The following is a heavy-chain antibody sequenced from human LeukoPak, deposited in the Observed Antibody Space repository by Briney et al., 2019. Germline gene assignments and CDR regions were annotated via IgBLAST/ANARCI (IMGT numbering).Heavy chain of an antibody. J-gene: IGHJ4*02. CDR1: GFTFSNYG. Sequence: PGGSLRLSCAASGFTFSNYGMHWVRQAPGKGLEWVSFIRYDGSSKYYADSVKGRFTIPRDNSKSTLYLHMTSLRVEDTAVYYCAKGTNDPSAYHIDYWGQGTLLTVSS. CDR3: AKGTNDPSAYHIDY. D-gene: IGHD3-22*01. CDR2: IRYDGSSK. V-gene: IGHV3-30*02.